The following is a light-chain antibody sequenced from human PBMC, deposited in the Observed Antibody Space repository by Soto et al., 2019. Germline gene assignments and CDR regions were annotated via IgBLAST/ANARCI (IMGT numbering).Light chain of an antibody. Sequence: EIVMTQSPATLSMSPGERATLSCRASQSVGTNVAWFQQKPGQPHRLLMYGASTWATGIQVRFSGSGSGTDFTLTIRGLQSEEFAIYYCKQYNTWTWTFGQGTKVDIK. V-gene: IGKV3-15*01. CDR3: KQYNTWTWT. CDR1: QSVGTN. CDR2: GAS. J-gene: IGKJ1*01.